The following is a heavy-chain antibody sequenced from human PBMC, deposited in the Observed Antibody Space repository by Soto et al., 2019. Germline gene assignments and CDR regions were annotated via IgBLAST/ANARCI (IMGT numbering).Heavy chain of an antibody. CDR1: GGTSTRYA. J-gene: IGHJ4*02. Sequence: QERLVQSGAEVSKPGSSVKVSCKVTGGTSTRYAINWVRQAPGQGLEWMGGIVPMFGTSKYAQKFQGRVTITADTSTNIAYMELRSLRSEDTAVYYCNRCSEYDFWSGYLWGQGTLVSVSS. V-gene: IGHV1-69*06. D-gene: IGHD3-3*01. CDR3: NRCSEYDFWSGYL. CDR2: IVPMFGTS.